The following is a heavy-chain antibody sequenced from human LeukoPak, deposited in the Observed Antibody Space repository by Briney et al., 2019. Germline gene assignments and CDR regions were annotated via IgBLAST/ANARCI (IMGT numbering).Heavy chain of an antibody. J-gene: IGHJ4*02. D-gene: IGHD5-18*01. CDR1: GFTFSSYA. Sequence: PGGSLRLSCAASGFTFSSYAMSWVRQAPGKGLEWVSAISGSGGSTYYADSVKGRFTISRDNSKNTLYLQMHSLRAEDTAVYYCAKAGAGIQLWSHIDYWGQGTLVTVSS. V-gene: IGHV3-23*01. CDR3: AKAGAGIQLWSHIDY. CDR2: ISGSGGST.